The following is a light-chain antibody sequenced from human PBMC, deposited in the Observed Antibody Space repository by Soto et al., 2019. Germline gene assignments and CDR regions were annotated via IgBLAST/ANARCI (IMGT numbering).Light chain of an antibody. J-gene: IGKJ5*01. CDR3: HQYNMWPPIT. Sequence: VLDRSPRTPFLKERKRAAQSNRAVQSVSSSYLAWYQQKPGQAPRLLIYGASSRATGIPDRFSGSGSGTDFPLTISRLEPEYFAVYSCHQYNMWPPITFGRGTRLEIK. CDR2: GAS. CDR1: QSVSSSY. V-gene: IGKV3-20*01.